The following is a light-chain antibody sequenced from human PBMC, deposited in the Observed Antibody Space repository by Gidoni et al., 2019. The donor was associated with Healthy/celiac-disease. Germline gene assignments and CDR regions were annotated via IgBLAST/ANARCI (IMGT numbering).Light chain of an antibody. J-gene: IGKJ4*01. CDR2: EAS. CDR1: QDISND. Sequence: DIQMTQSPSSLSASVGDRVTITCQASQDISNDLNWYQQKPGKAPKLLIYEASNLEKGVPSRFSGSGSGTDFTFTISSLQPEDIATYYCQQYDNRPLTFGGGTKVEIK. V-gene: IGKV1-33*01. CDR3: QQYDNRPLT.